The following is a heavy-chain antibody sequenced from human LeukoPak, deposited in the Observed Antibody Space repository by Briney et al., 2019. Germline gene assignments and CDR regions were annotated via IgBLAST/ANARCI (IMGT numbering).Heavy chain of an antibody. CDR2: ISYDGSNK. CDR3: AKRIAAAGIDDY. V-gene: IGHV3-30*18. CDR1: GFTFSSYG. D-gene: IGHD6-13*01. Sequence: GRSLRLSCAASGFTFSSYGMHRVRQAPGKGLEWVAVISYDGSNKYYADSVKGRFTISRDNSKNTLYLQMNSLRAEDTAVYYCAKRIAAAGIDDYWGQGTLVTVSS. J-gene: IGHJ4*02.